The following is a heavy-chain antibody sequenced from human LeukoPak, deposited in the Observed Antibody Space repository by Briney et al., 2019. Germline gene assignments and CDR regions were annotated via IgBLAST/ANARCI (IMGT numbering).Heavy chain of an antibody. J-gene: IGHJ4*02. Sequence: SVKVSCKASGYTFTSYGISWVRQAPGQGLEWMGGIIPIFGTANYAQKFQGRVTITADKSTSTAYMELSSLRSEDTAVYYCAAYSFRVYGSGSYYNVRPREYYFDYWGQGTLVTVSS. CDR1: GYTFTSYG. CDR3: AAYSFRVYGSGSYYNVRPREYYFDY. D-gene: IGHD3-10*01. CDR2: IIPIFGTA. V-gene: IGHV1-69*06.